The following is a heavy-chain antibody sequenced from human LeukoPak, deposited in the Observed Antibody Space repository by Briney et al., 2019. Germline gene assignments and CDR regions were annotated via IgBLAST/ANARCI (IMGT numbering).Heavy chain of an antibody. CDR2: IYYSGST. V-gene: IGHV4-59*01. CDR1: GGSISSYY. CDR3: AREASPAEGYGMDV. J-gene: IGHJ6*04. Sequence: SETLSLTCTVSGGSISSYYWSWIRQPPGKGLGWIGYIYYSGSTNYNPSLKSRVTISVHTSKHQFSLKLSSQTAADTAVYYCAREASPAEGYGMDVWGKGTTVTVSS. D-gene: IGHD5-12*01.